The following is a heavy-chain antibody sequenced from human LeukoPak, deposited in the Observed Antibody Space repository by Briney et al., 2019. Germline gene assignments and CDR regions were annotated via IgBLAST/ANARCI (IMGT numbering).Heavy chain of an antibody. CDR1: GFTFSDYY. J-gene: IGHJ4*02. Sequence: PGGSLRLSCAASGFTFSDYYMSWIRQAPGKGPEWVSYISSSSSYTSYADSVKGRFTISRDNAKNSLYLQMNSLRAEDTAVYYCARMHYDSSGYYYVDYWGQGTLVTVSS. V-gene: IGHV3-11*06. CDR3: ARMHYDSSGYYYVDY. D-gene: IGHD3-22*01. CDR2: ISSSSSYT.